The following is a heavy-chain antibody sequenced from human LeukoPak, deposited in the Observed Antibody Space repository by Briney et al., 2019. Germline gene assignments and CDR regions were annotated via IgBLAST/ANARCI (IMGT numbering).Heavy chain of an antibody. CDR3: AKDYVSGSYYRPPLFFDY. J-gene: IGHJ4*02. CDR2: IDGSGVST. Sequence: GGSLRLSCAASGFTFSTYAMSWVRQAPGEGLEWVSTIDGSGVSTSYADSVTGRFTISRDNYKNTLYLQMNSMRAEDTALYYCAKDYVSGSYYRPPLFFDYWGQGTLVTVSS. V-gene: IGHV3-23*01. D-gene: IGHD1-26*01. CDR1: GFTFSTYA.